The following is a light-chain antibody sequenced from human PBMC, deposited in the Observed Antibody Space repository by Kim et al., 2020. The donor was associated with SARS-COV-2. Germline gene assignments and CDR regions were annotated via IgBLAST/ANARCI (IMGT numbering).Light chain of an antibody. Sequence: YPGESTTRAGVDSVSVRSKIAWYRQKHARAPTLHSYDAANSATGSPVRFSGGGDGTDVTLTISSLEPEDFAVYYCQQRSKGPITFGQGTRLGI. CDR3: QQRSKGPIT. V-gene: IGKV3-11*01. CDR2: DAA. CDR1: VSVRSK. J-gene: IGKJ5*01.